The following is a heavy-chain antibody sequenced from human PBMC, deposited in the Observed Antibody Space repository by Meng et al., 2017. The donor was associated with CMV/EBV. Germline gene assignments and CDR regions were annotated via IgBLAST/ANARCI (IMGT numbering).Heavy chain of an antibody. CDR3: ARDRPTRKSNPNIVVVPGGVDY. CDR2: ISSSGSTI. CDR1: GFTFSDYY. Sequence: GESLKISCAASGFTFSDYYMSWIRQAPGKGLEWVSYISSSGSTIYYADSVKGPFTISRDNAKNSLYLQMNSLRAEDTAVYYCARDRPTRKSNPNIVVVPGGVDYWGQGTLVTVSS. V-gene: IGHV3-11*01. D-gene: IGHD2-2*01. J-gene: IGHJ4*02.